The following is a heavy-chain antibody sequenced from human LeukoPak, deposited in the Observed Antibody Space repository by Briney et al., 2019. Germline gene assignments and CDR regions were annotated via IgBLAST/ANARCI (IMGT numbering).Heavy chain of an antibody. D-gene: IGHD6-13*01. J-gene: IGHJ4*02. CDR3: ARVIPYSSSPTGFDY. CDR1: GFTFSSYS. Sequence: GGSLRLSCAASGFTFSSYSMNWVRQAPGKGLEWVSSISSSSSYIYYADSVKGRFTISRDNAKNSLYLQMNSLRAEDTAVYYCARVIPYSSSPTGFDYWGQGTLVTVSS. V-gene: IGHV3-21*01. CDR2: ISSSSSYI.